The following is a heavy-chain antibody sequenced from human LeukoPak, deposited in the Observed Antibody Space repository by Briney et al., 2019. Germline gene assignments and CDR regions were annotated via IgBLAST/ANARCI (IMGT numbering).Heavy chain of an antibody. CDR3: AKGGMYYDILTGYSMDAFDI. D-gene: IGHD3-9*01. Sequence: PGGSLRLSCAASGFTFSNYAMSWVRQAPGKGPEWVAAISGSGAGTYYADSVKGRFTISRDNSKNTLYLQMNSLRAEDTAVYYCAKGGMYYDILTGYSMDAFDIWGQGTMVTVSS. CDR1: GFTFSNYA. J-gene: IGHJ3*02. CDR2: ISGSGAGT. V-gene: IGHV3-23*01.